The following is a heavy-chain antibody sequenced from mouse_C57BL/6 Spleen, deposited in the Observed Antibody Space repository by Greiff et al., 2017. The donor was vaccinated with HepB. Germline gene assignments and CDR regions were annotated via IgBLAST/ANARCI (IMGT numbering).Heavy chain of an antibody. V-gene: IGHV1-69*01. CDR2: IDPSDSYT. CDR3: ARLGYYGSSYTDYYYAMDY. J-gene: IGHJ4*01. Sequence: QVQLQQPGAELVMPGASVKLSCKASGYTFTSYWMHWVKQRPGQGLEWIGEIDPSDSYTNYNQKFKGKSTLTVDKSSSTAYMQLSSLTSEDSAVYYCARLGYYGSSYTDYYYAMDYWGQGTSVTVSS. CDR1: GYTFTSYW. D-gene: IGHD1-1*01.